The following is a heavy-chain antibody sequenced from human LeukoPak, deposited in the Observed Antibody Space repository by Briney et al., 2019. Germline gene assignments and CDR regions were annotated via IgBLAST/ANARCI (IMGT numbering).Heavy chain of an antibody. CDR2: IYYSGST. Sequence: SETLSLTCTVSGGSISSSSYYWGWIRPPPGKGLEWIGSIYYSGSTYYNPSLKSRVTISVDTSKNQFSLKLSSVTAADTAVYYCARLATTVLLWFGEPPDFYYYYMDVWGKGTTVTVSS. CDR3: ARLATTVLLWFGEPPDFYYYYMDV. D-gene: IGHD3-10*01. J-gene: IGHJ6*03. CDR1: GGSISSSSYY. V-gene: IGHV4-39*01.